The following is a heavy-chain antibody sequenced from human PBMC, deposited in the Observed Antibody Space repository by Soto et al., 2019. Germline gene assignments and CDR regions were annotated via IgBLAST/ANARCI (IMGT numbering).Heavy chain of an antibody. CDR1: GFTFTNYA. J-gene: IGHJ5*02. CDR2: ISGSGERK. Sequence: GGSLRLSCAASGFTFTNYAMTWVRQAPGKGLEWVSSISGSGERKFYAGSLKGRITISRDNPKNTLYLQINSLRAEDTAVYYCAKDPYSSSWPNWFDPWGQGTQVTVSS. CDR3: AKDPYSSSWPNWFDP. D-gene: IGHD6-13*01. V-gene: IGHV3-23*01.